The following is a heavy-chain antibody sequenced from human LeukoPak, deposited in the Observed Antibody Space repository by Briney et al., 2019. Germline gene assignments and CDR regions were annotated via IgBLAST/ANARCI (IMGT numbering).Heavy chain of an antibody. Sequence: GSLRLSCAASGFTFYTYSMNWVRQAPGKGLEWVAYITSSSSAVYYADSVKGRFTISRDNAKNSVDLQMNSLRVDDTAVYYCARGKGRMVRGEFDYWGQGTLVTVSS. CDR1: GFTFYTYS. V-gene: IGHV3-48*04. CDR3: ARGKGRMVRGEFDY. D-gene: IGHD3-10*01. J-gene: IGHJ4*02. CDR2: ITSSSSAV.